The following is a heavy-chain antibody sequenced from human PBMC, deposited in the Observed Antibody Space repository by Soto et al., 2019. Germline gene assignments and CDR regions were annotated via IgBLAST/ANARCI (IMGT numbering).Heavy chain of an antibody. V-gene: IGHV1-2*02. CDR2: IAPSSGGT. Sequence: QVQLVQSGAEVKKPGASVKVSCEASGYTFTGYHMHWVRQAPGQGLEWMGWIAPSSGGTNYAQKFQGRVSMTRDTSMSTAYMELSRLSSDDTAVYYCARDSEEPYGSGSYYNSFDYWGQGTLVTVSS. D-gene: IGHD3-10*01. CDR1: GYTFTGYH. CDR3: ARDSEEPYGSGSYYNSFDY. J-gene: IGHJ4*02.